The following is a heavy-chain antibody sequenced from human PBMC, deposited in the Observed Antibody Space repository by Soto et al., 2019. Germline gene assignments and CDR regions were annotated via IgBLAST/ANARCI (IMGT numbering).Heavy chain of an antibody. Sequence: ASVKVSCKASGYTFTGYYMHWVRQAPGQGLEWMGWINPNSGGTNYAQKFQGWVTMTRDTSISTAYMELSRLRSDDTAVYYCARNGAARPNYYCSMDVWCKGTTVTVSS. CDR1: GYTFTGYY. V-gene: IGHV1-2*04. D-gene: IGHD6-6*01. CDR3: ARNGAARPNYYCSMDV. CDR2: INPNSGGT. J-gene: IGHJ6*03.